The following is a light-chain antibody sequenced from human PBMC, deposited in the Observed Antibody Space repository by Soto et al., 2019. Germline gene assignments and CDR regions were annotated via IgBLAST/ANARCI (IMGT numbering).Light chain of an antibody. V-gene: IGLV1-44*01. CDR3: AAWDDSLNAVV. CDR2: SSD. J-gene: IGLJ2*01. CDR1: RSNIGGHA. Sequence: QLVLTQPPSASGTPGQRVTISCSGSRSNIGGHAVNWYQQVPGTAPKRLIFSSDQRPSGVPERFSGSKSGTSASLAISGLQSEDEADYSCAAWDDSLNAVVFGGGTKLTVL.